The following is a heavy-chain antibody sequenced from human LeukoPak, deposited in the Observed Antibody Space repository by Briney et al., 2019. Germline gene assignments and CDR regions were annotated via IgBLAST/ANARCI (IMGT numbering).Heavy chain of an antibody. J-gene: IGHJ4*02. V-gene: IGHV3-23*01. Sequence: GGSLRLSCAASGFDFSNYPMSWVRQAPGKGLEWVSAISDTGANTNYADSVKGRFTISRDNSKNTVPLQMSSLRTEDTAIYYCAKCSIYFGSGTYFDAWAQGTLVTVSS. CDR1: GFDFSNYP. D-gene: IGHD3-10*01. CDR3: AKCSIYFGSGTYFDA. CDR2: ISDTGANT.